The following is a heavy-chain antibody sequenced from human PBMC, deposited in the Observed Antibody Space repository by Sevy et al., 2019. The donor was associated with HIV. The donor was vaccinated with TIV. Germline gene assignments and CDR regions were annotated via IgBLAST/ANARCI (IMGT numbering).Heavy chain of an antibody. V-gene: IGHV1-46*01. CDR3: VRADPAQHFDS. J-gene: IGHJ4*02. CDR1: GDTFTNNY. Sequence: ASVKVACKASGDTFTNNYMHWVRQAPGQGLEWMGIIDPSAGNASYAQRFQGRVTMTRATSTSTLYMDLNSLRSEDTAVYYCVRADPAQHFDSWGQGTLVTVSS. CDR2: IDPSAGNA.